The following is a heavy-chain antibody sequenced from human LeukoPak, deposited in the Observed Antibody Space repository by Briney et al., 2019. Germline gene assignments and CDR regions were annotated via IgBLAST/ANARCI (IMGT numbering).Heavy chain of an antibody. J-gene: IGHJ5*02. V-gene: IGHV1-69*01. Sequence: SVKVSCNASGGTFSSYAISWVRQAPGQGLEWMGGIIPIFGTANYAQKFQGRVTITADESTSTAYMELSSLRSEDTAVYYCAREYYYDSSSFDPWGQGTLVTVSS. CDR3: AREYYYDSSSFDP. CDR2: IIPIFGTA. CDR1: GGTFSSYA. D-gene: IGHD3-22*01.